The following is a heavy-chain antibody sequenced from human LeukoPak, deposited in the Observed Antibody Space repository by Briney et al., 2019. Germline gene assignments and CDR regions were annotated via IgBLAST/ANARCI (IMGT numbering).Heavy chain of an antibody. CDR1: GGSISSSSYY. CDR2: IYYSGST. CDR3: ARWPKYYYDSSAGDY. V-gene: IGHV4-39*01. J-gene: IGHJ4*02. D-gene: IGHD3-22*01. Sequence: SETLSLTCIVSGGSISSSSYYWGWIRQPPGKGLEWIGSIYYSGSTYYNPSLKSRVTISVDTSKNQFSLKLSSVTAADTAVYYCARWPKYYYDSSAGDYWGQGTLVTVSS.